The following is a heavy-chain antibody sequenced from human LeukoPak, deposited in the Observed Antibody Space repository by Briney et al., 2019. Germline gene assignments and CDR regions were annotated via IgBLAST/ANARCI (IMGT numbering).Heavy chain of an antibody. V-gene: IGHV3-23*01. CDR1: GLTFSSDG. CDR2: ISGSGGTT. Sequence: GGSLRLSCAASGLTFSSDGMSWVRQAPGKGLEWVSDISGSGGTTYYADSVKGRFTTSRDNSKKTLYLQMNSLGAEDTAVYYCAKSIEGVVRGTYYYYSYMDVWGKGTTVTVSS. D-gene: IGHD3-3*01. CDR3: AKSIEGVVRGTYYYYSYMDV. J-gene: IGHJ6*03.